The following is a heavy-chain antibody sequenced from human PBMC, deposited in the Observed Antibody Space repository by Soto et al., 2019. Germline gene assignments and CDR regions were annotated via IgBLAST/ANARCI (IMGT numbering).Heavy chain of an antibody. D-gene: IGHD2-8*01. Sequence: PSQTLSLTCAISGDSVSSNSAAWNWIRQSPSRGLEWLGRTYYRSKWYNDYAVSVKSRITINPDTSKNQFSLQLNSVTPEDTAVYYCARKSLRCGYCTNGVCFGNYYYYGMDVWGQGTTVTVSS. J-gene: IGHJ6*02. V-gene: IGHV6-1*01. CDR3: ARKSLRCGYCTNGVCFGNYYYYGMDV. CDR1: GDSVSSNSAA. CDR2: TYYRSKWYN.